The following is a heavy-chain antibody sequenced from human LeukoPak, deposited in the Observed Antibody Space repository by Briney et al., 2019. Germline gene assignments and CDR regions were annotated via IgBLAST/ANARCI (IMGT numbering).Heavy chain of an antibody. CDR3: ASSNWNDVVSALDY. V-gene: IGHV1-2*02. CDR1: GYTLSGYY. D-gene: IGHD1-20*01. J-gene: IGHJ4*02. Sequence: ASVKVSCKASGYTLSGYYIHWVRQAPGQGLKWLGWINPNSGETNYAQKFQGGVTLTRDTSISTFYMEVSRLSSDDSAVYFCASSNWNDVVSALDYWGQGTLVTVSS. CDR2: INPNSGET.